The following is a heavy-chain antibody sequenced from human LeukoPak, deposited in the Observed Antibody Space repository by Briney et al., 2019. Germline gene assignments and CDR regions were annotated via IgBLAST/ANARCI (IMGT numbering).Heavy chain of an antibody. CDR1: GASISNYY. CDR2: IYYSGST. CDR3: ARVQIGYSYGLFDY. V-gene: IGHV4-59*01. J-gene: IGHJ4*02. D-gene: IGHD5-18*01. Sequence: KTSETLSLTCTVSGASISNYYWSWIRQPPGKGLEWIGYIYYSGSTNYNPSLKSRVTISVHTSKNQFSLKLSSVTAADTAVYYCARVQIGYSYGLFDYWGQGTLVTVSS.